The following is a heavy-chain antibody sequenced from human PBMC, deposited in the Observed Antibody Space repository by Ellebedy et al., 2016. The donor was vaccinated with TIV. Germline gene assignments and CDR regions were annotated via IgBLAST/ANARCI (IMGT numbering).Heavy chain of an antibody. V-gene: IGHV1-46*01. CDR2: INPSGGST. J-gene: IGHJ6*02. D-gene: IGHD2-2*01. CDR3: AREVVVPAANDYYYGMDV. Sequence: AASVKVSCKASGGTFSSYAISWVRQAPGQGLEWMGIINPSGGSTNYAQKFQGRVTMTRDTSTSTVYMELSSLRSEDTAVYYCAREVVVPAANDYYYGMDVWGQGTTVTVSS. CDR1: GGTFSSYA.